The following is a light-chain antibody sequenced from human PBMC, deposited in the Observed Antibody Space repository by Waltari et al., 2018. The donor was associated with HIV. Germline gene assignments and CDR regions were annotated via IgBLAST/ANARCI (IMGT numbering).Light chain of an antibody. CDR2: DVS. CDR3: SSYTSSRTVV. Sequence: SALPQPASVSGSPGQSITLSCTGASSDVGRYNYVSWYQHHPGKAPQLIIYDVSNRPSGVVNRFSGSKSGTTGSLTISGLQAEEEADYYCSSYTSSRTVVFGGGTKLTVL. V-gene: IGLV2-14*03. J-gene: IGLJ2*01. CDR1: SSDVGRYNY.